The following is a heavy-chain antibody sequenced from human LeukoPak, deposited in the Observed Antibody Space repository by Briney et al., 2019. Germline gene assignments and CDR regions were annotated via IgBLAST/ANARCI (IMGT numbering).Heavy chain of an antibody. J-gene: IGHJ4*02. D-gene: IGHD4-17*01. CDR3: ARGGDYRFDY. Sequence: SETLSLTCAVYGGSFSGYYWSWIRQPPGKGLEWIGEINHSGSTNYNPSLKSRVTISVDTSKNQFSLKLSSVTAADTAVYYCARGGDYRFDYWGQGTLVTVSS. CDR1: GGSFSGYY. CDR2: INHSGST. V-gene: IGHV4-34*01.